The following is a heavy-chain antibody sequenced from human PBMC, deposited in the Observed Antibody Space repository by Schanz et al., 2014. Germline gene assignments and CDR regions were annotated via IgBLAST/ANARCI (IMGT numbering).Heavy chain of an antibody. CDR1: GFSFSTHW. J-gene: IGHJ3*01. CDR2: ISSSGSYT. Sequence: VQLVESGGGLVQPGGSVRLSCGASGFSFSTHWMAWVRQAPGKGLEWVSYISSSGSYTNYADSVKGRFTTSRDNGKKSMYLQMNSLKTEDTAVYYCSTDLTAVDYDAIGLWGQGTMVTVSS. V-gene: IGHV3-11*05. CDR3: STDLTAVDYDAIGL. D-gene: IGHD4-17*01.